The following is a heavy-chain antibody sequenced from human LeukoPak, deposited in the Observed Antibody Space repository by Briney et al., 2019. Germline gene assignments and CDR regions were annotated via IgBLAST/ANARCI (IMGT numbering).Heavy chain of an antibody. CDR2: IIPILGIA. V-gene: IGHV1-69*10. D-gene: IGHD3-22*01. CDR3: ADHYYDSSGYYEYFDY. J-gene: IGHJ4*02. Sequence: GASVKVSRKASGYTFTSYYIHWVRQAPGQGLEWMRRIIPILGIANYAQKFKGRVTITADKSTSTAYMELSSLRSEDTAVYYCADHYYDSSGYYEYFDYWGQGTLVTVSS. CDR1: GYTFTSYY.